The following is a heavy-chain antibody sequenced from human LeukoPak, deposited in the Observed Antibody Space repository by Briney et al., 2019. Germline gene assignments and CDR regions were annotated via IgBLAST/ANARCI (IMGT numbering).Heavy chain of an antibody. J-gene: IGHJ5*02. CDR1: GFTFSSYS. D-gene: IGHD6-19*01. V-gene: IGHV3-21*01. CDR3: ARDYSGWYVYNWFDP. Sequence: GGSLRPSCAASGFTFSSYSMNWVRQAPGKGLEWVSSISSSSSYIYYADSVKGRFTISRDNAKNSLYLQMNSLRAEDTAVYYCARDYSGWYVYNWFDPWGQGTLVTVSS. CDR2: ISSSSSYI.